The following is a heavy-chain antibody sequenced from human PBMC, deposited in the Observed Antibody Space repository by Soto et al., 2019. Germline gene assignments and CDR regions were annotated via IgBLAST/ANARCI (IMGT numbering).Heavy chain of an antibody. Sequence: QVQLVESGGGVVQPGRSLRLSCAASGFTFSSYGMHWVRQAPGKGLEWVAVISYDGSNKYYADSVKGRFTISRDNSKNTLYLQMNSLRAEDTAVYYCAKVRIGFIYYYDGRDVWGQGTTVTVSS. CDR3: AKVRIGFIYYYDGRDV. J-gene: IGHJ6*02. V-gene: IGHV3-30*18. D-gene: IGHD3-10*01. CDR1: GFTFSSYG. CDR2: ISYDGSNK.